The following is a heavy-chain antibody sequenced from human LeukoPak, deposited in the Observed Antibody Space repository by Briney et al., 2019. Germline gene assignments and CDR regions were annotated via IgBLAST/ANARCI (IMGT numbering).Heavy chain of an antibody. CDR3: ATHWRGR. CDR1: GFSLSGYW. Sequence: SGGSLRLSCAASGFSLSGYWMSWVRQAPGKGPEWVANIIEDGSRRYYSESVRGRFTISRDNSENSLYLQMNSLRAEDTAVYYCATHWRGRWGQGTLVTVSS. J-gene: IGHJ4*02. CDR2: IIEDGSRR. V-gene: IGHV3-7*03. D-gene: IGHD1-1*01.